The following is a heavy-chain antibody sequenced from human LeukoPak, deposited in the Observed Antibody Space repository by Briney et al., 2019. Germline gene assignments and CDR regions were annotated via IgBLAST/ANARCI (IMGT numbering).Heavy chain of an antibody. CDR3: ARLKGRWLQSRAFDI. V-gene: IGHV4-39*01. CDR2: IYYSGST. J-gene: IGHJ3*02. Sequence: SETLSLTCTVSGGSISSSSYYWGWIRQPPGKGLEWIGSIYYSGSTYYNPSLRSRVTISVDTSKNQFSLKPSSVTAADTAVYYCARLKGRWLQSRAFDIWGQGTMVTVSS. CDR1: GGSISSSSYY. D-gene: IGHD5-24*01.